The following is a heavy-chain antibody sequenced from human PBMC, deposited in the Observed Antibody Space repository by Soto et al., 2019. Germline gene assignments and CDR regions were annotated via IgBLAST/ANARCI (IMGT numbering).Heavy chain of an antibody. CDR2: INPSGGST. V-gene: IGHV1-46*03. CDR3: AREVAVAGEDSGAFEI. J-gene: IGHJ3*02. Sequence: GASVKVSCKASGYTFTSYYMHWVRQAPGQGLEWMGIINPSGGSTSYAQKFQGRVTMTRDTSTSTVYMELSSLRSEDTAVYYCAREVAVAGEDSGAFEIWGQGTMVTVSS. CDR1: GYTFTSYY. D-gene: IGHD6-19*01.